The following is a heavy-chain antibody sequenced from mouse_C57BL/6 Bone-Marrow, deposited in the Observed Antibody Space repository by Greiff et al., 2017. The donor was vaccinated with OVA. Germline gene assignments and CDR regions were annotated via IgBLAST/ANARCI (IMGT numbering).Heavy chain of an antibody. V-gene: IGHV6-6*01. CDR3: ITTWAMDY. CDR2: IRNKANNNAT. CDR1: GFTFSDAW. J-gene: IGHJ4*01. D-gene: IGHD1-1*01. Sequence: EVKLQESGGGLVQPGGSMKLSCAASGFTFSDAWMDWVRQSPEKGLEWVAEIRNKANNNATYYAESVKGRFTISRDDSKSSVYLQMNSLRAEDTGIYYCITTWAMDYWGQGTSVTVSS.